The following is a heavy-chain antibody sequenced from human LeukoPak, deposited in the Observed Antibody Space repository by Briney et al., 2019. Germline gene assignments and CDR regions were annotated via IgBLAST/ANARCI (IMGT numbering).Heavy chain of an antibody. CDR3: ARQIQLWSLDAFDI. J-gene: IGHJ3*02. D-gene: IGHD5-18*01. V-gene: IGHV1-2*02. Sequence: EASVKVSCKASGYTFTGYYMHWVRQAPGQGLEWMGWINPNSGGTNYAQKFQGRVTMTRDTSISTAYMELSRLRSDDTAVYYCARQIQLWSLDAFDIWGQGTMVTVSS. CDR2: INPNSGGT. CDR1: GYTFTGYY.